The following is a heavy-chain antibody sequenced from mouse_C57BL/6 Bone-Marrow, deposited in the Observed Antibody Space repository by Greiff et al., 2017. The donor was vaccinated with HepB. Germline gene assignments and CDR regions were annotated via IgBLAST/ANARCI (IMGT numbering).Heavy chain of an antibody. Sequence: VQLQQSGPELVKPGASVKLSCKASGYTFTSYDINWVKQRPGQGLEWIGWIYTRDGSTKYNEKFKGKATLTVDTSSSTAYMELHSLTSEDSAVYFCARSYGNYGAWFAYWGQGTLVTVSA. CDR2: IYTRDGST. J-gene: IGHJ3*01. CDR3: ARSYGNYGAWFAY. CDR1: GYTFTSYD. V-gene: IGHV1-85*01. D-gene: IGHD2-1*01.